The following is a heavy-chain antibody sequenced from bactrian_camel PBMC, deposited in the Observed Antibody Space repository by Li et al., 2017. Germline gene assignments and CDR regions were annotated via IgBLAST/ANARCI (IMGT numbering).Heavy chain of an antibody. CDR2: LLNNGDE. V-gene: IGHV3S53*01. J-gene: IGHJ4*01. D-gene: IGHD1*01. Sequence: HVQLVESGGGSVQAGGSLRLSCAASGYTGNPVCMAWFRQAPGKYREGIAHLLNNGDEGYADSVKGRITISKDNANNVLYLQMRNLQPEDTATYYCAAARRPCLTALRNLDATLFDYWGQGTQVTVS. CDR3: AAARRPCLTALRNLDATLFDY. CDR1: GYTGNPVC.